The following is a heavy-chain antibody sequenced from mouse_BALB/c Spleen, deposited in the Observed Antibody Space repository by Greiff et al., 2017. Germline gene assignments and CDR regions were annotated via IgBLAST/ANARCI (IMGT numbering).Heavy chain of an antibody. D-gene: IGHD1-1*01. J-gene: IGHJ3*01. V-gene: IGHV7-1*02. CDR2: SRNKANDYTT. Sequence: EVKVVESGGGLVQPGGSLRLSCATSGFTFSDFYMEWVRQPPGKRLEWIAASRNKANDYTTEYSASVKGRFIVSRDTSQRILYLQMKALRAEDTAIYYGARYASTIRDRGCAYWGQGTLVTVSA. CDR1: GFTFSDFY. CDR3: ARYASTIRDRGCAY.